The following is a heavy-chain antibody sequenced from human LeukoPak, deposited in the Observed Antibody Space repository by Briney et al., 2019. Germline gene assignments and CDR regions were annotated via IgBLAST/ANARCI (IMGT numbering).Heavy chain of an antibody. Sequence: PSETLSLTRAINGASFTSAYWNWIRQPPGKGLEWIGEINHAGATSYNPSLKSRVTISVDMSKNQFSLNLTSVTAADTAVYYCAGVLGTPGPWGPGTLVTVSS. CDR3: AGVLGTPGP. CDR2: INHAGAT. D-gene: IGHD2-15*01. J-gene: IGHJ5*02. V-gene: IGHV4-34*01. CDR1: GASFTSAY.